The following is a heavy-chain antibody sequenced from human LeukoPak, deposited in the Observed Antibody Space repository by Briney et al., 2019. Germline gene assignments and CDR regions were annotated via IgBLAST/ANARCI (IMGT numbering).Heavy chain of an antibody. Sequence: SETLSLTCAVYGGSFSGYYWSWIRQPSGKGLEWIGEINHSGSTNYNPSLKSRVTISVDTSKNQFSLKLSSVTAADTAVYYCARLMAGTYHYYYYMDVWGKGTTVTISS. CDR1: GGSFSGYY. CDR2: INHSGST. J-gene: IGHJ6*03. D-gene: IGHD6-19*01. CDR3: ARLMAGTYHYYYYMDV. V-gene: IGHV4-34*01.